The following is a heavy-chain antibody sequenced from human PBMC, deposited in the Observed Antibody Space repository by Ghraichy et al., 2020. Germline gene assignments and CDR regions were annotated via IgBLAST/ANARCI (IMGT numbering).Heavy chain of an antibody. J-gene: IGHJ6*03. CDR2: IKQDGSET. V-gene: IGHV3-7*03. CDR3: ARMKTTVSTSNYDYYYIDV. D-gene: IGHD4-17*01. CDR1: GFTFGGYW. Sequence: GGSLRLSCAASGFTFGGYWMGWVRQAPGKGLEWVANIKQDGSETYYVDSVKGRFTISRDNAKNSLYLQMNSLRAEDTAVYYCARMKTTVSTSNYDYYYIDVWGQGTTVTVSS.